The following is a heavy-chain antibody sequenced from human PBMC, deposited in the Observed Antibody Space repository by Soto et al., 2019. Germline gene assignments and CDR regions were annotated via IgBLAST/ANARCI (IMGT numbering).Heavy chain of an antibody. CDR2: VYYRGRS. Sequence: SETLSLTCTVSGGSVTNISYYWGWIRQSPGKGLEWIGSVYYRGRSYSKSSVKSRVTISVDTSKNRFSLSLNSVTASDTAVYFGVSQRNDVPPPAKFVYWGAGGLVT. CDR3: VSQRNDVPPPAKFVY. D-gene: IGHD2-2*01. V-gene: IGHV4-39*01. J-gene: IGHJ4*01. CDR1: GGSVTNISYY.